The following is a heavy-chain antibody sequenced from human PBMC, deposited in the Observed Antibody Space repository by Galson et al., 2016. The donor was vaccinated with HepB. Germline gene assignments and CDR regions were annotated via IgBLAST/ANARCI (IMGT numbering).Heavy chain of an antibody. V-gene: IGHV5-10-1*01. D-gene: IGHD6-19*01. J-gene: IGHJ4*02. CDR1: EYSFTSYW. CDR3: ARRASSGWYWPIDY. Sequence: QSGAEVKKPGESLRISCKGSEYSFTSYWINWVRQMPGKGLEWMGKIDPSDSYTNYSPSFQGHVTITADKSTNTAYLQWNSLKDSDTAIYYCARRASSGWYWPIDYWGQGTLVTVSS. CDR2: IDPSDSYT.